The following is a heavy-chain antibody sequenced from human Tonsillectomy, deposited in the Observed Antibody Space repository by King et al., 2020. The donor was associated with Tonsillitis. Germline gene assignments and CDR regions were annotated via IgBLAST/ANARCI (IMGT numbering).Heavy chain of an antibody. D-gene: IGHD3-22*01. Sequence: QVQLVESGGGVVQPGRSLRLSCAASGFTFSSYAMHWVRQAPGQGLEWVAVISYDGSKKYYADSVKGRFTISRDNSKNTLYLQMNSLRAEDTAVYYCARAAGYDSSGYFPINAEYFQHWGQGTLVTVSS. CDR2: ISYDGSKK. CDR3: ARAAGYDSSGYFPINAEYFQH. V-gene: IGHV3-30*04. CDR1: GFTFSSYA. J-gene: IGHJ1*01.